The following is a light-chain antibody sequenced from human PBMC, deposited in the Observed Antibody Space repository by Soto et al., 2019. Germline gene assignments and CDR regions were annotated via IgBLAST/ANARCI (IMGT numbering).Light chain of an antibody. CDR3: QQYNNWPLT. J-gene: IGKJ4*01. CDR2: GAS. V-gene: IGKV3D-15*01. Sequence: EIVMTQPPATLSVSPGERATLSCRASQSVSNNLAWYKQKSGQAPRLLIYGASIRATGIPARFSGSGSGTDFTLTISSLQSEDFAVYYCQQYNNWPLTFGGGTKVDIK. CDR1: QSVSNN.